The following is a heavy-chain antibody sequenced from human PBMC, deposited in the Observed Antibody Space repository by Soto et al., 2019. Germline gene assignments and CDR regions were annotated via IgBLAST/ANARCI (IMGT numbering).Heavy chain of an antibody. D-gene: IGHD2-2*01. CDR2: INAGNGNT. CDR1: GYTFTSYD. Sequence: QVQLVQSGAEVKKPGASVKVSCKASGYTFTSYDMHWVRQAPGQRLEWMGWINAGNGNTKYSQKFQGRVTITRDTSASTAYMELSSLRSEDTAVYYCARGGIVVVPAAMGSNWFDPWGQGTLVTVSS. J-gene: IGHJ5*02. CDR3: ARGGIVVVPAAMGSNWFDP. V-gene: IGHV1-3*01.